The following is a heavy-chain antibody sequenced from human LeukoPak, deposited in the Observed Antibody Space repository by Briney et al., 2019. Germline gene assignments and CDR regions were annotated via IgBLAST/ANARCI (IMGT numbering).Heavy chain of an antibody. CDR3: ARVGHTSGWDFDY. Sequence: GASVKVSCTASGYTFTGHYIHWVRRAPGQGLEWMGFINPNSGGTNYAQKFQGRVTLTRDTSISTAYMELSRLTSDDTAVYYCARVGHTSGWDFDYWGQGTLVTVSS. J-gene: IGHJ4*02. V-gene: IGHV1-2*02. CDR2: INPNSGGT. CDR1: GYTFTGHY. D-gene: IGHD6-19*01.